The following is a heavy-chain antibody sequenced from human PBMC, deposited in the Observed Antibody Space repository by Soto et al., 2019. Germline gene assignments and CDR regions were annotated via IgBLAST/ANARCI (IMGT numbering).Heavy chain of an antibody. D-gene: IGHD6-19*01. CDR1: GGTFSSYA. CDR2: IIPIFGTA. J-gene: IGHJ2*01. V-gene: IGHV1-69*01. Sequence: QVQLVQCGAEVKKPGSSVKVSCKASGGTFSSYAISWVRQAPGQGLEWMGGIIPIFGTANYAQKFQGRVTITADESTSTAYMELSSLSSEDTAVYYCARTPGYSSGWNNWYFDLWGRGTLVTVSS. CDR3: ARTPGYSSGWNNWYFDL.